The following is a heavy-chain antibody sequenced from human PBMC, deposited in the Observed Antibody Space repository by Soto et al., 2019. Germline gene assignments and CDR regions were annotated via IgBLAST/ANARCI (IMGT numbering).Heavy chain of an antibody. V-gene: IGHV3-64*01. D-gene: IGHD6-6*01. CDR3: ARRARPDFYYMDV. Sequence: EVQLAESGGGLAQPGGSLRLSCAASGFTLSGYAMDWVRQAPGKGLEYVSGISSNGVGTYYANSVQGRFTISRDNSKNTVYLQMCSLRPEDRAVYYCARRARPDFYYMDVWGKGTTVTVS. CDR1: GFTLSGYA. J-gene: IGHJ6*03. CDR2: ISSNGVGT.